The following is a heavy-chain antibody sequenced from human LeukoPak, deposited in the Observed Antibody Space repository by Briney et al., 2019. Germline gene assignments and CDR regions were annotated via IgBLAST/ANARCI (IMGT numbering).Heavy chain of an antibody. CDR2: ISYDGSNK. Sequence: QAGGSLRLSCAASGFTFSSYAMHWVRQAPGKGLEWVAVISYDGSNKYYADSVKGRFTISRDNSKNTLYLQMNSLRAEDTAVYYCARGNKVGSSSLDYWGQGTLVTVSS. CDR1: GFTFSSYA. D-gene: IGHD6-13*01. CDR3: ARGNKVGSSSLDY. V-gene: IGHV3-30-3*01. J-gene: IGHJ4*02.